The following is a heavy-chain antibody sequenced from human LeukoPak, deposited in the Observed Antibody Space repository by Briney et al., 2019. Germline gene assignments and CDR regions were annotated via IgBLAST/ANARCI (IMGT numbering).Heavy chain of an antibody. CDR2: IYSSGST. CDR3: ARDVDTAMVWHFGL. V-gene: IGHV4-61*02. D-gene: IGHD5-18*01. Sequence: PSETLSLTCTVSGDSISSGSYYWSWIRQPAGKGLEWIGRIYSSGSTNFNPSLKSRVTISVDTSKNQFSLKLSSVTAADTAVYYCARDVDTAMVWHFGLWGRGTLVTVSS. CDR1: GDSISSGSYY. J-gene: IGHJ2*01.